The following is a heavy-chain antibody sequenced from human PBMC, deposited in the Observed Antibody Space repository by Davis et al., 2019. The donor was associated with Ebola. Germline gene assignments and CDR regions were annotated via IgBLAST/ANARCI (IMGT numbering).Heavy chain of an antibody. D-gene: IGHD3-3*01. Sequence: HTGGSLRLSCAASGFTFSSHWMHWVRQAPGTGLVWVSRIKNDGSSTTYADSVKGRFTISRDNAKNSLYLQMNSLRAEDTAVYYCAKGSVTIFGVAPDYYGMDVWGKGTTVTVSS. J-gene: IGHJ6*04. CDR2: IKNDGSST. V-gene: IGHV3-74*01. CDR1: GFTFSSHW. CDR3: AKGSVTIFGVAPDYYGMDV.